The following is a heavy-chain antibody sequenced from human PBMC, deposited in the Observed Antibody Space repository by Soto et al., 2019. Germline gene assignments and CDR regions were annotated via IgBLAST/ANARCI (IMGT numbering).Heavy chain of an antibody. D-gene: IGHD2-2*01. Sequence: SETLSLTCTVSGGSVSSVSYYWSWIRQPPGKGLEWIGHIYYSGSTNYNPSLKSRVTIAVDTSKNQFSLKLSSVTAADTAVYYCARYIVVVPAARSNWFDPWGQGTLVTVSS. V-gene: IGHV4-61*01. J-gene: IGHJ5*02. CDR1: GGSVSSVSYY. CDR2: IYYSGST. CDR3: ARYIVVVPAARSNWFDP.